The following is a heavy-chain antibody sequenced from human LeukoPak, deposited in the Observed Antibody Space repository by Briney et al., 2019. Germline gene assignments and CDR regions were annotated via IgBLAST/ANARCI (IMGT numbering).Heavy chain of an antibody. V-gene: IGHV1-46*01. D-gene: IGHD2-8*01. CDR1: GYTFTIYY. CDR3: ARGGPIVLMVYASPIDY. J-gene: IGHJ4*02. CDR2: INPSGGST. Sequence: ASVKVSCTASGYTFTIYYMHWVRQAPGQGLEWMGIINPSGGSTSYAQKFQGRVTMTRDTSTSTVYMELSSLRSEDTAVYYCARGGPIVLMVYASPIDYWGQGTLVTVSS.